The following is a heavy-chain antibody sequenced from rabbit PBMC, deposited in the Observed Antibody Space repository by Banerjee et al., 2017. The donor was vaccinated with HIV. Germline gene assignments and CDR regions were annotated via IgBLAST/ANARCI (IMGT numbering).Heavy chain of an antibody. V-gene: IGHV1S40*01. CDR3: ARDHASYSGYYFTL. CDR1: GFSFSSSYY. CDR2: IYAGNSASA. D-gene: IGHD1-1*01. J-gene: IGHJ4*01. Sequence: QSLEESGGDPVKPEGSLTLTCTASGFSFSSSYYMCWVRQAQGKGLEWIGCIYAGNSASAYSASWAKGRFTISKTSSTTVTLQMTSLTAADTATYFCARDHASYSGYYFTLWGPGTLVTVS.